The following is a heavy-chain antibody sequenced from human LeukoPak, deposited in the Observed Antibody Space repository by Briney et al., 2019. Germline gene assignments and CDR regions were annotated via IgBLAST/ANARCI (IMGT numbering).Heavy chain of an antibody. Sequence: GASVKVSCTASGYTFTSYYMHSVRQAPGQGLEWMGIIYPSGGSTSYAQKFQGRVTMTRDTSTSTVYMELSSLRSEDTAVYYCARDPFGEFPFDYWGQGTLVTVSS. CDR2: IYPSGGST. D-gene: IGHD3-10*01. J-gene: IGHJ4*02. CDR3: ARDPFGEFPFDY. CDR1: GYTFTSYY. V-gene: IGHV1-46*03.